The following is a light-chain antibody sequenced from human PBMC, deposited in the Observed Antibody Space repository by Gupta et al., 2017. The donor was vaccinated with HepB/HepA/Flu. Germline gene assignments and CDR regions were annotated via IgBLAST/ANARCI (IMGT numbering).Light chain of an antibody. V-gene: IGKV2-28*01. Sequence: DVVMTQSPLSLPVTPGEPASISCRSSQSLLHSNGYNYLDWYLQKPGQSPQLLIYLGSDRASGVPDRFSGSGSGTDFTLKISRVEVEDVGVYYCMQALQTPLFTFGPGTKVDIK. CDR2: LGS. CDR1: QSLLHSNGYNY. J-gene: IGKJ3*01. CDR3: MQALQTPLFT.